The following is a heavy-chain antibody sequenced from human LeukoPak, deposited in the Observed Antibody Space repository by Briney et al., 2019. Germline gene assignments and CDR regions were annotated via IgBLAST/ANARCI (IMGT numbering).Heavy chain of an antibody. Sequence: TLSLTCTVSGGSISSGDYYWSWIRQPPGKGLEWIGYIYYSGSTYYNPSLKSRVTISVDTSKNQFPLKLSSVTAADTAVYYCARIRDYDSSGTFDYWGQGTLVTVSS. CDR2: IYYSGST. CDR3: ARIRDYDSSGTFDY. D-gene: IGHD3-22*01. J-gene: IGHJ4*02. CDR1: GGSISSGDYY. V-gene: IGHV4-30-4*08.